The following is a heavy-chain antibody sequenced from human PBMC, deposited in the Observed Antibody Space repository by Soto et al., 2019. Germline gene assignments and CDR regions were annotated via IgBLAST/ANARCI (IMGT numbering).Heavy chain of an antibody. CDR3: ARRPKSGSFHYYGVDV. V-gene: IGHV4-39*01. CDR1: GGSVSSSSYY. CDR2: IYYNGRT. J-gene: IGHJ6*02. Sequence: NPSETLSLTCTVSGGSVSSSSYYWDWIRQPPGKGLEWIGHIYYNGRTYYNPSLKSRVTISVDTSKNQFSLNLNSVTAADTAVYYCARRPKSGSFHYYGVDVWGRGTTVTVSS. D-gene: IGHD1-26*01.